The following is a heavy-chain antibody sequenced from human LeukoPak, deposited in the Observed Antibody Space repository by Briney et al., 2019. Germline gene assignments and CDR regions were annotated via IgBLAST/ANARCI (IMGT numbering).Heavy chain of an antibody. CDR2: ISSDSYYI. V-gene: IGHV3-21*01. D-gene: IGHD3-10*01. Sequence: GGSLRLSCGASGFTFSTYRMNWVRQAPGKGLEWVSAISSDSYYIYYADSVKGRFTISRDNAKNSLYLQMNSLRAEDTAVYYCARDRARVSYYWGQGTLVTVSS. CDR1: GFTFSTYR. CDR3: ARDRARVSYY. J-gene: IGHJ4*02.